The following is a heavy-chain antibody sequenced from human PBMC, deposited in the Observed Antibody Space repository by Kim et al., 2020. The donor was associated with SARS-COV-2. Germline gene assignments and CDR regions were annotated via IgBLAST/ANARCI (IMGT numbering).Heavy chain of an antibody. CDR1: GFTFSSYG. J-gene: IGHJ3*02. V-gene: IGHV3-33*01. CDR3: ARDFRWGAFDI. D-gene: IGHD1-26*01. CDR2: IWYDGSNK. Sequence: GGSLRLSCAASGFTFSSYGMHWVRQAPGKGLEWVAVIWYDGSNKYYADSVKGRFTISRDNSKNTLYLQMNSLRAEDTAVYYCARDFRWGAFDIWGQGTMVTVSS.